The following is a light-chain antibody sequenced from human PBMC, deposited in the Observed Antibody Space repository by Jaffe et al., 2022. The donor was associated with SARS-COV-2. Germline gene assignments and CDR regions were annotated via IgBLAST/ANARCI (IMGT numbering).Light chain of an antibody. CDR3: QQYYGTPLT. J-gene: IGKJ4*01. Sequence: DIVMTQSPDSLAVSLGERATINCKSSQSVLDSYNNKNYLVWYQQKPGQPPKLLIYWASTRESGVPDRFSGSGSGTDFALTISSLQAEDVAVYYCQQYYGTPLTFGGGTKVEIK. CDR2: WAS. V-gene: IGKV4-1*01. CDR1: QSVLDSYNNKNY.